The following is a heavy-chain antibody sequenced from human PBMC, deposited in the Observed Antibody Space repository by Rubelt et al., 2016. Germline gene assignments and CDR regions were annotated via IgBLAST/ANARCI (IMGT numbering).Heavy chain of an antibody. CDR2: ISSSGDST. V-gene: IGHV3-23*01. D-gene: IGHD4-17*01. Sequence: NRGEWVSAISSSGDSTYYVDSVKGRFTISRDNSKNTLYLQMNSLRAEDTAVYYCARMMSMTTVTTSYYYGMDVWGQGTTVTVSS. CDR3: ARMMSMTTVTTSYYYGMDV. J-gene: IGHJ6*02.